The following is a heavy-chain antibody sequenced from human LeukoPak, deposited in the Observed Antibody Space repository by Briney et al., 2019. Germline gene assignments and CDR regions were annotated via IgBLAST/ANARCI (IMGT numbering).Heavy chain of an antibody. V-gene: IGHV3-23*01. CDR1: GFTFGSYA. CDR3: ISDLCGRVYQ. J-gene: IGHJ4*02. CDR2: IFGSGGSA. D-gene: IGHD2-2*01. Sequence: GGSLRLSCAASGFTFGSYAMYWVRQAPGKGLEWVSGIFGSGGSAHYADSVKGRFTISRDNSKNTVYLQMDSLRVEDTAVYYCISDLCGRVYQWGRGTLVTVSS.